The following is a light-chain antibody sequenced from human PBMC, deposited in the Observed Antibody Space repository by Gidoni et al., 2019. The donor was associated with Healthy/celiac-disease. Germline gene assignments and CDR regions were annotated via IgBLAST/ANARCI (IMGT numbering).Light chain of an antibody. J-gene: IGKJ5*01. V-gene: IGKV1-8*01. CDR3: QQYYSYPIT. CDR1: QGSSSY. CDR2: AAS. Sequence: AIRMTQPPSSFSASTGDRVTIPCRASQGSSSYLAWYQQKPGKAPKLLIYAASTLQSGVPSRFSGSGSGTDFTLTISCLQSEDFATYYCQQYYSYPITFGQXTRLEIK.